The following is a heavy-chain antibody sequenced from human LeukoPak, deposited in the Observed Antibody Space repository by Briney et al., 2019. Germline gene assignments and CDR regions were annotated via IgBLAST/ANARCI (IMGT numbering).Heavy chain of an antibody. V-gene: IGHV3-23*01. CDR1: GFTFSSYA. J-gene: IGHJ4*02. CDR2: FSGSGGST. CDR3: AKDGSGHIRDSYGSFDY. D-gene: IGHD5-18*01. Sequence: GGSLRLSCAASGFTFSSYAMSWVRQAPGKGLEWVSAFSGSGGSTYYADSVKGRFTISRDNSKNTLYLQMNSLRGEDTAVYYCAKDGSGHIRDSYGSFDYWGQGTLVTVSS.